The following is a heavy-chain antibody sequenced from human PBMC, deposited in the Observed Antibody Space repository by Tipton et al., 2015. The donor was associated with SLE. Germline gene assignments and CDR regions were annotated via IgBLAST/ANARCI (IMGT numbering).Heavy chain of an antibody. Sequence: TLSLTCAVYGGSFSGYYWSWIRQPPGKGLEWIGEINHSGSTNYNPSVKSRVTISVDTSKNQFSLRLSSVTAADTAVYYCARARDGYKRGVDYWGQGTLVTVSS. CDR2: INHSGST. D-gene: IGHD5-24*01. J-gene: IGHJ4*02. CDR1: GGSFSGYY. V-gene: IGHV4-34*01. CDR3: ARARDGYKRGVDY.